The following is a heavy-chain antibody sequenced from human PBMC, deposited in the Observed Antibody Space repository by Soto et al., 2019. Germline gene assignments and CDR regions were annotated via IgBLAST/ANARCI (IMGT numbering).Heavy chain of an antibody. D-gene: IGHD3-22*01. J-gene: IGHJ4*02. CDR2: VSGRDAST. CDR1: GFTFSNYS. V-gene: IGHV3-23*01. CDR3: ANLRSGSYSPPAVSYFDF. Sequence: EVQLLESGGGLVQPGGSLRLSCAASGFTFSNYSVSWVRQAPGKGLEWVSGVSGRDASTYHADSVKGLFPICRDNSKNTLSLQMNIMRAEDTAVYYCANLRSGSYSPPAVSYFDFWGQGTLVTVCS.